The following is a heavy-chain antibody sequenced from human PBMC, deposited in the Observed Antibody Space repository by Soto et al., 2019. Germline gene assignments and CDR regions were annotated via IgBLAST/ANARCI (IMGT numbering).Heavy chain of an antibody. V-gene: IGHV4-31*03. J-gene: IGHJ6*02. Sequence: QVQLQESRPGLVKPSQTLSLTCTVSGGSISSGGYYWSWIRQHPGKGLEWIGYIYYSGSTYYNPSLKSRVTISVDTSKNQFSLKLSSVTAADTAVYYCARDIPLYGSGTYGMDVWGQGTTVTVSS. CDR3: ARDIPLYGSGTYGMDV. CDR2: IYYSGST. D-gene: IGHD3-10*01. CDR1: GGSISSGGYY.